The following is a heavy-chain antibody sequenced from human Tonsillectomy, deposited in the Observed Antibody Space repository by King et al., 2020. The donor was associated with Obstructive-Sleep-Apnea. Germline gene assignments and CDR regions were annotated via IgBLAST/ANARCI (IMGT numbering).Heavy chain of an antibody. Sequence: VQLVESGGGLVQAGGSLRLSCTASGFTVSSNYMSWVRQAPGKGLEGVSGMYRGGSTYYADSVKGRFTISRHNSKNTVYLQMNSLRTEDTAVYFCARGSGNYYDSSGYYYPFDYWGQGTLVTVSS. J-gene: IGHJ4*02. CDR2: MYRGGST. D-gene: IGHD3-22*01. CDR3: ARGSGNYYDSSGYYYPFDY. V-gene: IGHV3-53*04. CDR1: GFTVSSNY.